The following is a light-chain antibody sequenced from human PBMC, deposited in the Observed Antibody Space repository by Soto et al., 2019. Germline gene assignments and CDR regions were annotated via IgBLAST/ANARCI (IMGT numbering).Light chain of an antibody. CDR1: SRDIGAYNL. Sequence: QSVLTQPASVSGSPGQSITISCSGTSRDIGAYNLVSWYQQPPGKAPKLLIYEVRNRPSGISYRFSGSKSGTAASLTISGLLPEDEGDYYCGSWDSSLSAYVFGTGTKVTVL. J-gene: IGLJ1*01. V-gene: IGLV2-14*01. CDR3: GSWDSSLSAYV. CDR2: EVR.